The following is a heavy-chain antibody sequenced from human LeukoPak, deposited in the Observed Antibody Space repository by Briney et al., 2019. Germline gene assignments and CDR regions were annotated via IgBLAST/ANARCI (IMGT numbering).Heavy chain of an antibody. CDR3: ARSPFSDCGDSWGFDY. CDR1: GGTFSRYA. CDR2: IIPIFGTT. D-gene: IGHD4-17*01. Sequence: GASVKVSCKASGGTFSRYAFSWVRQAPGQGLEWMGGIIPIFGTTNFAQKFQGRVTLTADKSTSTAYMELSSLRSEDTAVYYCARSPFSDCGDSWGFDYWGQGTLVTVSS. J-gene: IGHJ4*02. V-gene: IGHV1-69*06.